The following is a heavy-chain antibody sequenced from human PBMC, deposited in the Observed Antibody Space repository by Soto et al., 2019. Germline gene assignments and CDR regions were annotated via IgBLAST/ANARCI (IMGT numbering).Heavy chain of an antibody. J-gene: IGHJ4*02. Sequence: EVQLLESGGGLVQPGGSLRLSCAASGFTFSNYAMSWVRQAPGKGLEWVSAISGSGGSTYYADSVRGRFTISRDNSKNTLYLHMNSLRVEDTAVYYCAKDGGDILTGYYCYFDYWGQGTLVTVS. CDR2: ISGSGGST. V-gene: IGHV3-23*01. D-gene: IGHD3-9*01. CDR1: GFTFSNYA. CDR3: AKDGGDILTGYYCYFDY.